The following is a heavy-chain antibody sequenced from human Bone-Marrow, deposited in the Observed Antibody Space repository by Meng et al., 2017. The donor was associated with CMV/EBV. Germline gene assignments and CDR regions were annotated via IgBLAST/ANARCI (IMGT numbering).Heavy chain of an antibody. CDR2: ISGSCGST. CDR1: GFTFSSYA. J-gene: IGHJ6*02. Sequence: GESLKISCAASGFTFSSYAMSWVRQAPGKGLEWVSAISGSCGSTYYADSVKGRHTISRDNSKNTLYLQMNSLRAEDTAVYYCTNAKSMTTVTLRTNYYYYGMDVWSQGTTVTVSS. D-gene: IGHD4-11*01. V-gene: IGHV3-23*01. CDR3: TNAKSMTTVTLRTNYYYYGMDV.